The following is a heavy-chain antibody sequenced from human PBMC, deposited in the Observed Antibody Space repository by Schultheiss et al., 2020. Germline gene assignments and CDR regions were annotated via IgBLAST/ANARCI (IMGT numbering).Heavy chain of an antibody. CDR1: GGTFSSYA. V-gene: IGHV1-69*01. D-gene: IGHD6-6*01. CDR3: AREDSSSSWYYGMDV. CDR2: IIPIFGTA. J-gene: IGHJ6*02. Sequence: AVKVSCKASGGTFSSYAISWVRQAPGQGLEWMGGIIPIFGTANYAQKFQGRVTITADESTSTAYMELSSLRSEDTAVYYCAREDSSSSWYYGMDVWGQGTTVTVSS.